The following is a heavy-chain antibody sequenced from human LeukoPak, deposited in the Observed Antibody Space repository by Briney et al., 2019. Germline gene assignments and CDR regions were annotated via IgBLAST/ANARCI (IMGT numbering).Heavy chain of an antibody. Sequence: GGSLRLSCAASGFTFSSYAMHWVRQAPGKGLEWVAVKSYDGSNKYYADSVKGRFTISRDNSKNTLYLQMNSLRAEDTAVYYCARTVDTAMVTIDYWGQGTLVTVSS. J-gene: IGHJ4*02. V-gene: IGHV3-30-3*01. D-gene: IGHD5-18*01. CDR1: GFTFSSYA. CDR2: KSYDGSNK. CDR3: ARTVDTAMVTIDY.